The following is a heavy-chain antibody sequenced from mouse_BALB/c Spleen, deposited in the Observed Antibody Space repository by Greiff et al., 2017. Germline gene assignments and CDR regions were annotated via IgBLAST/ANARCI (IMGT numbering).Heavy chain of an antibody. CDR1: GFSLTSYD. CDR3: VRGRVSAMDY. J-gene: IGHJ4*01. V-gene: IGHV2-9-2*01. CDR2: IWTGGGT. Sequence: VQLQESGPGLVAPSQSLSITCTVSGFSLTSYDISWIRQPPGKGLEWLGVIWTGGGTNYNSAFMSRLSISKDNSKSQVFLKMNSLQTDDTAIYYCVRGRVSAMDYWGQGTSVTVSS.